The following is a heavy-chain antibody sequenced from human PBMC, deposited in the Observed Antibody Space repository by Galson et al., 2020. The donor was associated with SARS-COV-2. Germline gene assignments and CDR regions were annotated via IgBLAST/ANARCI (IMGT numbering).Heavy chain of an antibody. D-gene: IGHD6-25*01. J-gene: IGHJ2*01. CDR2: INHSGRT. Sequence: SETLSLTCIVSGGSISSTSYYWAWIRQPPGKGLEWFGSINHSGRTNYNPSVKSRVTITVDTSSNQFSLKMSSVTAAATAVYYCASSWAADWYFDLWGRGTLVTVSS. CDR1: GGSISSTSYY. V-gene: IGHV4-39*07. CDR3: ASSWAADWYFDL.